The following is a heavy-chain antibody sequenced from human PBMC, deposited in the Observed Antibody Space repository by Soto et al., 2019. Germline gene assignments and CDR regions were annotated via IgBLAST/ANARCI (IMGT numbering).Heavy chain of an antibody. Sequence: GGSLRLSCAASGFTFSSYAMSWVRQAPGKGLEWVSAISGSGGSTYYADSVKGRFTISRDNSKNTLYLQMNSLRAEDTAVYYCAKAHLKIPAAIITVLWSGYYFDYWGQGTLVTVSS. V-gene: IGHV3-23*01. J-gene: IGHJ4*02. CDR1: GFTFSSYA. CDR2: ISGSGGST. CDR3: AKAHLKIPAAIITVLWSGYYFDY. D-gene: IGHD3-3*01.